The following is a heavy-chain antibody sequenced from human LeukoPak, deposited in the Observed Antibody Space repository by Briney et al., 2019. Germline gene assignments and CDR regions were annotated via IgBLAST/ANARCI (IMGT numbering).Heavy chain of an antibody. D-gene: IGHD6-19*01. CDR1: GFTFSSYS. Sequence: GGSLRLSCAAPGFTFSSYSMNWVCQAPGKGLEWVSSISSSSSYIYYADSVKGRFTISRDNAKNSLYLQMNSLRAEDTAVYYCARGAVAGYFDYWGQGTLVTVSS. V-gene: IGHV3-21*01. CDR3: ARGAVAGYFDY. CDR2: ISSSSSYI. J-gene: IGHJ4*02.